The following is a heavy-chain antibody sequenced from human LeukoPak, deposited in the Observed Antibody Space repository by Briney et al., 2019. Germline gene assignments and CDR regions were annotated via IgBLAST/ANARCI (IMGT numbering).Heavy chain of an antibody. Sequence: SVKVSCKASGGTFSSYAISWVRQAPGQGLEWMGGIIPIFGAANYAQKFQGRVTITADESTSTAYMELSSLRSEDTAVYYCARTSYYDILTYYYYYGMDVWGQGTTVTVSS. J-gene: IGHJ6*02. V-gene: IGHV1-69*01. CDR2: IIPIFGAA. CDR3: ARTSYYDILTYYYYYGMDV. D-gene: IGHD3-9*01. CDR1: GGTFSSYA.